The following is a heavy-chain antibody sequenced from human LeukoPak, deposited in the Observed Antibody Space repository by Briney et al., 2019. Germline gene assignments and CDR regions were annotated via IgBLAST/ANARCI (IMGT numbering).Heavy chain of an antibody. V-gene: IGHV1-2*06. D-gene: IGHD2-15*01. Sequence: ASVKVSCKASAYTFTGYYMHWVRQAPGQGLEWMGRINPNSGGTNYAQKFQGRVTMTRDTSISTAYMELSRLRSDDTAVYYCARGYCCGGSCYSFFDYGGQGTLVTVSS. CDR1: AYTFTGYY. J-gene: IGHJ4*02. CDR3: ARGYCCGGSCYSFFDY. CDR2: INPNSGGT.